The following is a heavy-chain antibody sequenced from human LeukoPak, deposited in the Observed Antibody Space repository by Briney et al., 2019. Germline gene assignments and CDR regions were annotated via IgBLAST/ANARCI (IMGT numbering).Heavy chain of an antibody. V-gene: IGHV1-2*02. CDR3: ARSPGAGPYYYYYMDV. Sequence: GASVKVSCKAPGYTFTGYYMHWVRQAPGQGLEWMGWINPNSGGTNYAQKFQGRVTMTRDTSISTAYMELSRLRSDDTAVYYCARSPGAGPYYYYYMDVWGKGTTVTVSS. J-gene: IGHJ6*03. CDR1: GYTFTGYY. D-gene: IGHD6-19*01. CDR2: INPNSGGT.